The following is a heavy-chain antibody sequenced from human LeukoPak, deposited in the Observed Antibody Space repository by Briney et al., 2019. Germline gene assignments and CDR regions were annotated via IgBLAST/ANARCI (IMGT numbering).Heavy chain of an antibody. Sequence: SETLSLTCTVSGVSFNNHFLNWIRQPPGKGLEWIGYISGSGRTYYNPSLKSRVTMSVDTSKRQFSLNLNSLTAADTAVYYCVVSPNQDFYDYWGQGPLVTVSS. J-gene: IGHJ4*02. CDR1: GVSFNNHF. CDR3: VVSPNQDFYDY. V-gene: IGHV4-4*09. CDR2: ISGSGRT.